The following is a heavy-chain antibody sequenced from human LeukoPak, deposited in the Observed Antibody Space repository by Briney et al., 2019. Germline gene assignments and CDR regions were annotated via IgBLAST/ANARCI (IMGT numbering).Heavy chain of an antibody. Sequence: ASVKVSFMCSNYTFISYSITWVRQAPGQGLEWMGWISTYNGRTNYAPNFQDRVTMTSDRSTSTAYMELRSLRSDDTAVYYCARGAKEYYYDSSGYLPGDYWGQGTLVTVSA. CDR3: ARGAKEYYYDSSGYLPGDY. CDR2: ISTYNGRT. J-gene: IGHJ4*02. CDR1: NYTFISYS. V-gene: IGHV1-18*01. D-gene: IGHD3-22*01.